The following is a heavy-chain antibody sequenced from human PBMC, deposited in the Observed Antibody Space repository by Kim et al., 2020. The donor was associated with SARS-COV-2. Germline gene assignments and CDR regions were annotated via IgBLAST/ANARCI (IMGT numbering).Heavy chain of an antibody. J-gene: IGHJ6*02. CDR3: AINTATHHGYYYYYGMDV. CDR2: INHSGST. D-gene: IGHD5-18*01. CDR1: GGSFSGYY. Sequence: SETLSLTCAVYGGSFSGYYWSWIRQPPGKGLEWIGEINHSGSTNYNPSLKSRVTISVDTSKNQFSLKLSSVTAADTAVYYCAINTATHHGYYYYYGMDVWGQGTTVTVSS. V-gene: IGHV4-34*01.